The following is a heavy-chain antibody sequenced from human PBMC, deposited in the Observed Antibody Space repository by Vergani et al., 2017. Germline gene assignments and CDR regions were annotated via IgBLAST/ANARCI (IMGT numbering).Heavy chain of an antibody. Sequence: QVQLQESGPGLVKPSQTLSLTCTVSGGSISSGGYYWSWIRQPPGKGLEWIGYIYYSGSTNYNPSLKSRVTISVDTSKNQFSLKLSSVTAADTAVYYCARADIALYYFDYWGQGTLVTVSS. V-gene: IGHV4-61*08. CDR1: GGSISSGGYY. J-gene: IGHJ4*02. CDR2: IYYSGST. D-gene: IGHD2-21*01. CDR3: ARADIALYYFDY.